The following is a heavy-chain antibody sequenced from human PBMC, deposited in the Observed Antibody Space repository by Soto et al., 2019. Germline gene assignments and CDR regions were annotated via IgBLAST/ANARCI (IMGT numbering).Heavy chain of an antibody. V-gene: IGHV5-51*01. J-gene: IGHJ5*02. CDR1: GYNFNTNW. CDR3: ARVFGSGWSGFDP. Sequence: GESLKISCKGSGYNFNTNWIGWVRQMPGKGLEWMGVIFPSDSDIRYSPSLQGQVTTSADKSISTTYLQWRSLTASDTAMYYCARVFGSGWSGFDPWGQGTLVTVSS. D-gene: IGHD6-19*01. CDR2: IFPSDSDI.